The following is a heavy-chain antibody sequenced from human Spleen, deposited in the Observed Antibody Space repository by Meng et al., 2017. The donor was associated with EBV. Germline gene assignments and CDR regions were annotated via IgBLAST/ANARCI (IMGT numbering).Heavy chain of an antibody. CDR3: AREVGGASLDY. D-gene: IGHD1-26*01. Sequence: QVRLVQSGAEVKQPXASAKLSCEASGNIFTISYFHWVRQAPGQGLEWVGIVYPSDGRTTYAQNFRGRVTMTRDTSTTTVYMELSSLRSEDTAVYFCAREVGGASLDYWGQGTLVTVSS. V-gene: IGHV1-46*01. J-gene: IGHJ4*02. CDR2: VYPSDGRT. CDR1: GNIFTISY.